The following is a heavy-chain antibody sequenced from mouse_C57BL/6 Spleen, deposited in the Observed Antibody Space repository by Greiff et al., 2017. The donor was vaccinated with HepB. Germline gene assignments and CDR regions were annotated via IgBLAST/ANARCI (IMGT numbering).Heavy chain of an antibody. CDR1: GYTFTSYW. J-gene: IGHJ4*01. CDR2: IDPSDSYT. V-gene: IGHV1-59*01. D-gene: IGHD3-2*02. Sequence: QVQLQQPGAELVRPGTSVKLSCKASGYTFTSYWMHWVKQRPGQGLEWIGVIDPSDSYTNYNQKFKGKATLTVDTSSSTAYMQLSSLTSEDSAVYYCARGGGQLRAMDYWGQGTSVTVSS. CDR3: ARGGGQLRAMDY.